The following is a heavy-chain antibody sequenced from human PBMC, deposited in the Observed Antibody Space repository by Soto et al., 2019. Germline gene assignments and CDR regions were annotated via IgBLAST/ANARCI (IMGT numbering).Heavy chain of an antibody. Sequence: AETLSLTCAVYGGSFIGYYWIWVRQPPGKGLEWIGEINHSGSTNYNPSLKSRVTISVDTSKNQFSLKLSSVTAADTAVYYCARARKKIVVVPAATSGTFDYWGQGTLVTVSS. V-gene: IGHV4-34*01. CDR2: INHSGST. D-gene: IGHD2-2*01. CDR3: ARARKKIVVVPAATSGTFDY. CDR1: GGSFIGYY. J-gene: IGHJ4*02.